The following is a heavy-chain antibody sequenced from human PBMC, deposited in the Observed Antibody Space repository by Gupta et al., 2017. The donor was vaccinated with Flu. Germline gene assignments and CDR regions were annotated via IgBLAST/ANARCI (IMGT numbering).Heavy chain of an antibody. V-gene: IGHV1-2*04. CDR1: GYPFTDFY. J-gene: IGHJ4*02. D-gene: IGHD4-17*01. Sequence: QVQLLQSGAEVKKPGASVKVSCKTSGYPFTDFYIHWVRRAPGHGLEWMGWINPNTGDTNYAQKFQDWVTVTKDTSLRTAYMELRRLGSDDTAFYYSARAMDPYPDYEFDYWGQGTLVTVSS. CDR3: ARAMDPYPDYEFDY. CDR2: INPNTGDT.